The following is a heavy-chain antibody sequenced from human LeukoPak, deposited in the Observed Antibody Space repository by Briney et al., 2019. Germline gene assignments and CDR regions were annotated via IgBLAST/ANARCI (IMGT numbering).Heavy chain of an antibody. V-gene: IGHV4-34*01. CDR3: ARGRWDIAAAGSGDYYYYYGMDV. D-gene: IGHD6-13*01. CDR1: GGSFSGYY. J-gene: IGHJ6*02. Sequence: PSETLSLTCAVYGGSFSGYYWSWIRQPPGKGLEWIGEINHSGSTNYNPSLKSRVTISVDTSKNQFSLKLSSVTAADTAVYYCARGRWDIAAAGSGDYYYYYGMDVWGQGTTVTVSS. CDR2: INHSGST.